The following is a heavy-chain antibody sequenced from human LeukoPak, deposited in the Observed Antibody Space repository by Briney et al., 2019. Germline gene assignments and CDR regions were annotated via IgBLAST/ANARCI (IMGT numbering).Heavy chain of an antibody. CDR2: ISYDGSNK. CDR1: GFTFSRHD. V-gene: IGHV3-30*18. CDR3: AKGVSSSWSNDAFDI. D-gene: IGHD6-13*01. Sequence: PGGSLRLSCVASGFTFSRHDMNWVRQAPGKGLEWVAVISYDGSNKYYADSVKGRFTISRDNSKNTLYLQMNSLRTEDTAVYYCAKGVSSSWSNDAFDIWGQGIMVTVSS. J-gene: IGHJ3*02.